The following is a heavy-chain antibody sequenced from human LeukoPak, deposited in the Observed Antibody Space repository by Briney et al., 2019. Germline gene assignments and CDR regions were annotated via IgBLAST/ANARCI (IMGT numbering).Heavy chain of an antibody. CDR1: GYTFTSYG. Sequence: AAVKVSCKASGYTFTSYGISWVRQAPGQGLEWMGWISAYNGNTNYAQKLQGRVTMTTDTSTSKAYMELRSLRSDDTAVYYCATIPAAIGFWFDPWGQGTLVTVSS. CDR2: ISAYNGNT. V-gene: IGHV1-18*01. CDR3: ATIPAAIGFWFDP. D-gene: IGHD2-2*01. J-gene: IGHJ5*02.